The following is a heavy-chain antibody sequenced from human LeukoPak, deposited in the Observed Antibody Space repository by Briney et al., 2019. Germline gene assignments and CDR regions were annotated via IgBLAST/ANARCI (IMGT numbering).Heavy chain of an antibody. J-gene: IGHJ4*02. V-gene: IGHV4-30-2*01. Sequence: SETLSLTCAVSGGSISSGGYSWSWIRQPPGKGLEWIGYIYHSGSTNYNPSLKSRVTISVDTSKNQFSLKLSSVTAADTAVYYCTRERGAGGFDYWGQGTLVTVSS. CDR2: IYHSGST. D-gene: IGHD3-16*01. CDR3: TRERGAGGFDY. CDR1: GGSISSGGYS.